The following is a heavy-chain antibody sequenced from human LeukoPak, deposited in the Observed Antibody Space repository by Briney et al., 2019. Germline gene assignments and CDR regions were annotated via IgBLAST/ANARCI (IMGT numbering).Heavy chain of an antibody. D-gene: IGHD1-7*01. J-gene: IGHJ3*02. Sequence: PGGSLRLSCAASGFTFSNYAMNWVRQAPGKGLEWVSIISESGGSTYYADSVKGRFTISRDNSKNTLYLQMNSLRAEDTAVCYCAKDRRGNWNYVGAFDIWGQGTMVTVSS. CDR1: GFTFSNYA. V-gene: IGHV3-23*01. CDR2: ISESGGST. CDR3: AKDRRGNWNYVGAFDI.